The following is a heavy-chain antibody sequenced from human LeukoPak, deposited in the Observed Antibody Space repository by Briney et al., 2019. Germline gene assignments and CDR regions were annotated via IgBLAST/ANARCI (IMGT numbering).Heavy chain of an antibody. J-gene: IGHJ4*02. CDR1: GFTFSSYG. CDR3: AKLAAARPFDY. D-gene: IGHD6-13*01. V-gene: IGHV3-30*18. Sequence: GGSLRLSCAASGFTFSSYGMHWVRQAPGKGLEWVAVISYDGSNKYYADSVKGRFTISRDNSKNTLYLQMNSLRAEDTAVYYCAKLAAARPFDYWGQGTLVTVSS. CDR2: ISYDGSNK.